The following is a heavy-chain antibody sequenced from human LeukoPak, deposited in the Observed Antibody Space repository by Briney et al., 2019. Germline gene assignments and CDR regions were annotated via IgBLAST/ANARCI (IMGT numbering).Heavy chain of an antibody. CDR3: ARDMHSSSYDYIWGSYRSIDY. CDR1: GFTFSSYS. V-gene: IGHV3-21*01. D-gene: IGHD3-16*02. Sequence: GGSLRLSCAASGFTFSSYSMNWVRQAPGKGLEWVSSISSSSSYIYYADSVKGRFTISRDNAKNSLYLQTNSLRAEDTAVYYCARDMHSSSYDYIWGSYRSIDYWGQGTLVTVSS. J-gene: IGHJ4*02. CDR2: ISSSSSYI.